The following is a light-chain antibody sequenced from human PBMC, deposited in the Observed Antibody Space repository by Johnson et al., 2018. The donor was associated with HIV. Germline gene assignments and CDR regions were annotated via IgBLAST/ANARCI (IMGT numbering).Light chain of an antibody. CDR2: DNN. J-gene: IGLJ1*01. CDR1: SSDIGNNY. Sequence: QSVLTQPPSVSAAPGQKVTISCSGSSSDIGNNYVSWYQQLPGTAPKLLIYDNNKRPSGIPARFSGSKSGTSAPLDITGHQTGDEADYYCGTWDSRLSAWSFGAGTKVAVL. CDR3: GTWDSRLSAWS. V-gene: IGLV1-51*01.